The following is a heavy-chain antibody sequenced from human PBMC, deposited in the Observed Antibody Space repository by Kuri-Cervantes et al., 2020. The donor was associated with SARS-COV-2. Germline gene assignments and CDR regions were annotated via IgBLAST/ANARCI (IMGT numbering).Heavy chain of an antibody. J-gene: IGHJ3*01. D-gene: IGHD5-12*01. Sequence: GESLKISCVTSGFTFSSYSMNWVRQAPGKGLEWVSYINSRNTTVYYADSVKGRFTISRDNAKNSLYLQMNSLRDDDTAVYFCARDIYSGWSGLWGFDLWGQGTMVTVSS. CDR3: ARDIYSGWSGLWGFDL. CDR2: INSRNTTV. V-gene: IGHV3-48*02. CDR1: GFTFSSYS.